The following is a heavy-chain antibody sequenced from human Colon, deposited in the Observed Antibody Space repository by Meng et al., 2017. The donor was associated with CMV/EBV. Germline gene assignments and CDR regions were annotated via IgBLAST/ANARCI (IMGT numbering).Heavy chain of an antibody. Sequence: QVHLVQSGAEVKKPGASVTVSCKAFGYSFSSYAIHWVRQAPGQRLEWMGYINPKTGKPTYVQGFTGRFVFSLDTSVSTAYLQISSLKPEDTAVYYCATGSVAIDGKGYWGQGTLVTVSS. D-gene: IGHD6-13*01. CDR1: GYSFSSYA. V-gene: IGHV7-4-1*02. CDR2: INPKTGKP. CDR3: ATGSVAIDGKGY. J-gene: IGHJ4*02.